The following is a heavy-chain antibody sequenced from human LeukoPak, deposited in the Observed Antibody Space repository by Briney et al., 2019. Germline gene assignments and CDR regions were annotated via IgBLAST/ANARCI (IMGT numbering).Heavy chain of an antibody. CDR3: ARALLTDDSSGYYGEFDY. J-gene: IGHJ4*02. D-gene: IGHD3-22*01. CDR1: GGSISSGGYS. CDR2: IYRSGST. V-gene: IGHV4-30-2*01. Sequence: PSETLSLTCAVSGGSISSGGYSWSWIRQPPGKGLEWIGYIYRSGSTYYNPSLKSRVTISVDRSKNQFSLKLSSVTAADTAVYYCARALLTDDSSGYYGEFDYWGQGTLVTVSS.